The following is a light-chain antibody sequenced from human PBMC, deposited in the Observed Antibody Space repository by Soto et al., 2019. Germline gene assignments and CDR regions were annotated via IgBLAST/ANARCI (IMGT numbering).Light chain of an antibody. CDR1: SSDIGGYNY. CDR3: SSYTPTDTPYV. J-gene: IGLJ1*01. Sequence: QSALTQPASVSGSPGQSITIPCTGTSSDIGGYNYVSWYQQHPGKAPKLMIYDVINRPSGVSNRFSGSKSGNTASLTISGLQAEDEADYYCSSYTPTDTPYVFGTGTKVTVL. CDR2: DVI. V-gene: IGLV2-14*03.